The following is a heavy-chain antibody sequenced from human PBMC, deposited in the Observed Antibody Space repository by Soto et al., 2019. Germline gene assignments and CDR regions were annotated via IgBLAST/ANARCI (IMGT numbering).Heavy chain of an antibody. Sequence: ESGGVLVQPGGSLRLSCVASGFTFDSHWMHWVRQAPGEGLVWVSRIKTDGYAAAYADSVKGRFPTTRDNTKKPVSLQMNSLRAQDTAVYFCVRESGVAADCWGQGTLVTVSS. CDR2: IKTDGYAA. CDR1: GFTFDSHW. J-gene: IGHJ4*02. V-gene: IGHV3-74*01. CDR3: VRESGVAADC. D-gene: IGHD6-19*01.